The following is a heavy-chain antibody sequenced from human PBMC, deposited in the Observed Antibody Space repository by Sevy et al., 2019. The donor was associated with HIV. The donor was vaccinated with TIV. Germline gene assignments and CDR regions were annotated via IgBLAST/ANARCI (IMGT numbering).Heavy chain of an antibody. V-gene: IGHV3-23*01. D-gene: IGHD5-18*01. Sequence: GGSLRLSCAASGFTFSSYAMSWVRQAPGKGLEWVSAISGSGGSTYYADSVKGRFTISRDNSKNTLYLQMNSLRAEDTAVYYCARDRRKRWIQSTELGYFDYWGQGTLVTVSS. CDR3: ARDRRKRWIQSTELGYFDY. CDR2: ISGSGGST. CDR1: GFTFSSYA. J-gene: IGHJ4*02.